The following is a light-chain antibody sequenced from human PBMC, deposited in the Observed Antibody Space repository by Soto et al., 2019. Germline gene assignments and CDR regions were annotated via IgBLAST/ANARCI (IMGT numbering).Light chain of an antibody. J-gene: IGKJ2*01. V-gene: IGKV1-39*01. CDR1: QTISTY. CDR3: QQSRGSPYT. Sequence: DIQMTQSPSALSASVGDRVTITCRASQTISTYLNWYQQKPGKAPKLLIYAASTLQSGVPSRFSGSGSGTDFTLTISSLQPEDFATYYCQQSRGSPYTFGQGTRLEIK. CDR2: AAS.